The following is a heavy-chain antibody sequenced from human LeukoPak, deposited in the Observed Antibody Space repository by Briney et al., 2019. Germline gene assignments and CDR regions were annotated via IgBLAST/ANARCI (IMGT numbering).Heavy chain of an antibody. CDR3: ARDLVICDSGWHCDAFDI. CDR1: GFTFSSYE. D-gene: IGHD6-19*01. Sequence: PGGSLRLSCAASGFTFSSYEMNWVRQAPGKGLEWVSYISSSGSTIYYADSVKGRFTISRDNAKNSLYLQMNSLRAEDTAVYYCARDLVICDSGWHCDAFDIWGQGTMVTVSS. CDR2: ISSSGSTI. V-gene: IGHV3-48*03. J-gene: IGHJ3*02.